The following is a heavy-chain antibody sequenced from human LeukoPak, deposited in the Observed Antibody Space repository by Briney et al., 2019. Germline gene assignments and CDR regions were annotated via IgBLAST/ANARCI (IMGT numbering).Heavy chain of an antibody. V-gene: IGHV1-8*01. Sequence: ASVKVSWKASGYTFTSYDINWVRQATGQGLEWMGWMNPNSGNTGYAQKFQGRVTMTRNTSISTAYMELSSLRSEDTAVYYCARVCDILTGYYKWALDIWGQGTMVTVSS. CDR2: MNPNSGNT. J-gene: IGHJ3*02. CDR3: ARVCDILTGYYKWALDI. CDR1: GYTFTSYD. D-gene: IGHD3-9*01.